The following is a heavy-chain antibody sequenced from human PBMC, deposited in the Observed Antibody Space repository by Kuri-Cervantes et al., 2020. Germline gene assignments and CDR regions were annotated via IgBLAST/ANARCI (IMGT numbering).Heavy chain of an antibody. CDR3: ARDSVGAGDY. CDR2: ISAYNGNT. J-gene: IGHJ4*02. CDR1: GYTFTSYA. Sequence: ASVKVSCKASGYTFTSYAMHWVRQAPGQRLEWMGWISAYNGNTNYAQKLQGRVTMTTDTSTSTAYMELRSLRSDDTAVYYCARDSVGAGDYWGQGTLVTVSS. V-gene: IGHV1-18*01. D-gene: IGHD1-26*01.